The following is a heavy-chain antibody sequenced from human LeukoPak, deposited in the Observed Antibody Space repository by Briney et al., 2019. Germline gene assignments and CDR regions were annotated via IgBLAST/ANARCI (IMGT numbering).Heavy chain of an antibody. Sequence: ASVKVSCKASGGTFSSYAISWVRQAPGQGLEWMGGIIPIFGTANYAQKFRGRVTITADESTSTAYMELSSLRSEDTAVYYCARDNAGSRVSIRGYYFDYWGQGTLVTVSS. J-gene: IGHJ4*02. CDR1: GGTFSSYA. CDR3: ARDNAGSRVSIRGYYFDY. CDR2: IIPIFGTA. D-gene: IGHD6-13*01. V-gene: IGHV1-69*13.